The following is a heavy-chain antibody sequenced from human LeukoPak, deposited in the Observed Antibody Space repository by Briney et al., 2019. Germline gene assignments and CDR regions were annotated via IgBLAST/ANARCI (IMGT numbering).Heavy chain of an antibody. D-gene: IGHD6-19*01. CDR2: IYSGGST. CDR1: GLTVSSNY. J-gene: IGHJ4*02. V-gene: IGHV3-66*01. CDR3: AKYQGDRVSFPGIAVAYFDY. Sequence: PGGSLRLSCAASGLTVSSNYMSWVRQAPRKGLEWVSVIYSGGSTYYTDSVRGRFTISRDNSKNTLYLQMNSLRAEDTAVYYCAKYQGDRVSFPGIAVAYFDYWGQGTLVTVSS.